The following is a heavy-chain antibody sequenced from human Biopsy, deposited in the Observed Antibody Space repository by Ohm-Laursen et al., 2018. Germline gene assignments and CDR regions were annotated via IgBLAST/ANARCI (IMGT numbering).Heavy chain of an antibody. D-gene: IGHD2-8*01. Sequence: ASVKVSCKASSYTFTDYNIHWMRQAPGQGLEWLGYINCKTGATNYAQKFQGTVTMTRDTSISTAYLALGSLRSAGTAIYYCARDPLNGHKHFDYWGQGSLVTVPS. CDR2: INCKTGAT. V-gene: IGHV1-2*02. J-gene: IGHJ4*02. CDR1: SYTFTDYN. CDR3: ARDPLNGHKHFDY.